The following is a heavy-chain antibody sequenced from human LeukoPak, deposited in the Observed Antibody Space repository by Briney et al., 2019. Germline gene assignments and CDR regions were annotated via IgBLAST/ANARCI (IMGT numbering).Heavy chain of an antibody. CDR3: RAEDYGDYGLDY. V-gene: IGHV3-15*01. Sequence: GGSLRLSCAASGFTFSNAWMSWVRQAPGKGLEWVGRIKNKTDGGTTDYAAPVKGRFTISRDDSKNTLYLQMNSLKTEDTAVYYCRAEDYGDYGLDYWGQGTLVTVSS. D-gene: IGHD4-17*01. CDR2: IKNKTDGGTT. J-gene: IGHJ4*02. CDR1: GFTFSNAW.